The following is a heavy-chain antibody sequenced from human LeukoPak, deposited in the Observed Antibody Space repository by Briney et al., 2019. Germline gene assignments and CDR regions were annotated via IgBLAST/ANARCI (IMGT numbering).Heavy chain of an antibody. J-gene: IGHJ4*02. CDR2: ISGSGGST. CDR3: AKDPVVAAPDY. V-gene: IGHV3-23*01. D-gene: IGHD2-15*01. Sequence: GGSVRLSCAASGFTVSTNYMSWVRQAPGKGLEWVSAISGSGGSTYYADSVKGRFTISRDNSKNTLYLQMNSLRAEDTAVYYCAKDPVVAAPDYWGQGTLVTVSS. CDR1: GFTVSTNY.